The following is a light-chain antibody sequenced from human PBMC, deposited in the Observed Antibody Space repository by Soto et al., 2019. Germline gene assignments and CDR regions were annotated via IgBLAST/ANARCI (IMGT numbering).Light chain of an antibody. CDR2: EVS. CDR3: SSYTSSSILGV. J-gene: IGLJ2*01. V-gene: IGLV2-14*01. Sequence: QSALTQPASVSVSPGQSITISCTGTSTDVGGYNYVSWYQHHPGKAPKLMIYEVSNRPSGVSNRFSGSKSGNTASLTISGLLAEDEADYYCSSYTSSSILGVFGGGTKLTVL. CDR1: STDVGGYNY.